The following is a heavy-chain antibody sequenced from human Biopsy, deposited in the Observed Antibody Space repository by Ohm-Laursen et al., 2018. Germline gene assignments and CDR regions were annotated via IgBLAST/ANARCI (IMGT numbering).Heavy chain of an antibody. V-gene: IGHV4-34*01. CDR3: VRGVDYYDPYHYYALDV. Sequence: TLTLTIAVYGESFNGYYWSWIRQTPGKGLEWIGEINHSGRTNYNPSLKSRVTISVDTSKTQFSLKVRSVTAADTAVYYCVRGVDYYDPYHYYALDVWGQGTTVTASS. D-gene: IGHD3-22*01. J-gene: IGHJ6*02. CDR1: GESFNGYY. CDR2: INHSGRT.